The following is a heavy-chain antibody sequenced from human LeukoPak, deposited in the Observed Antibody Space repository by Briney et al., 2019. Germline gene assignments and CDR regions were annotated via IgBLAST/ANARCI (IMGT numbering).Heavy chain of an antibody. CDR2: IYSGGST. V-gene: IGHV3-66*04. Sequence: GGSLRLSCAASGFTVGSNTMSWVRQAPGKGLEWVSVIYSGGSTYYADSVKGRFTISRDNSKNTLYLQMNSLRAEDTAVYYCASQAYYVSSGYYYGAFDIWGQGTMVTVSS. CDR1: GFTVGSNT. D-gene: IGHD3-22*01. CDR3: ASQAYYVSSGYYYGAFDI. J-gene: IGHJ3*02.